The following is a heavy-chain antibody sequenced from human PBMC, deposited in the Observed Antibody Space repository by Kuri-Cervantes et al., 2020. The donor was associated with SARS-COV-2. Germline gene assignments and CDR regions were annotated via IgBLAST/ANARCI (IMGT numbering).Heavy chain of an antibody. J-gene: IGHJ4*02. CDR3: AEGAYDYVWGSYRHPPPLLF. CDR2: IIPIFGTA. Sequence: SVKVSCKASGYTFTSYAISWVRQAPGQGLEWMGGIIPIFGTANYAQKFQGRVTITTDESTSTAYMELSSLRSEDTAVYYCAEGAYDYVWGSYRHPPPLLFWGQGTLVTVSS. CDR1: GYTFTSYA. V-gene: IGHV1-69*05. D-gene: IGHD3-16*02.